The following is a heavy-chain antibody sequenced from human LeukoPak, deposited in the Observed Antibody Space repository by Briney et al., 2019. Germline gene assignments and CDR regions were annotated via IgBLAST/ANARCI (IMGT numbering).Heavy chain of an antibody. V-gene: IGHV3-21*01. J-gene: IGHJ4*02. Sequence: GGSLRLSCAASGFTFSSYSMNWVRQAPGKGLEWVSSISSSSSYIYYADSVKGRFTISRDNAKNSLYLQMNSLRAEDTAVYYCARTPDPVLLWFGESPEYYFDYWGQGTLVTVSS. D-gene: IGHD3-10*01. CDR1: GFTFSSYS. CDR2: ISSSSSYI. CDR3: ARTPDPVLLWFGESPEYYFDY.